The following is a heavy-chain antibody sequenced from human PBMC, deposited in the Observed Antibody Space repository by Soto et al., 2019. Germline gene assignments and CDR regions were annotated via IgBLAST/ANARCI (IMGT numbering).Heavy chain of an antibody. CDR1: GGSISSGDYY. Sequence: PSETLSLTCTVSGGSISSGDYYWSWIRQPPGKGLEWIGYIYYSGSTYYNPSLKSRVTISVDTSKNQFSLKLSSVTAADTAVYYCARLYXSSTSCYSPYYYYGMDVWGPGTTVTVSS. V-gene: IGHV4-30-4*01. CDR3: ARLYXSSTSCYSPYYYYGMDV. J-gene: IGHJ6*02. CDR2: IYYSGST. D-gene: IGHD2-2*01.